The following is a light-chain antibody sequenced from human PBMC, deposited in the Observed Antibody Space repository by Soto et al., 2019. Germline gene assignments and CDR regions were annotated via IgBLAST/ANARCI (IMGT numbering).Light chain of an antibody. Sequence: QLVLTQPPSVSGAPGQRVTISCTGRRSNIGAGYDVHWYQQLPGTAPKLLIYGNSNRPSGVPDRFSGSKSGTSASLAITGLQAEDEADYYCQSYDSSLSGWVFGGGTKLTVL. CDR2: GNS. CDR3: QSYDSSLSGWV. CDR1: RSNIGAGYD. V-gene: IGLV1-40*01. J-gene: IGLJ3*02.